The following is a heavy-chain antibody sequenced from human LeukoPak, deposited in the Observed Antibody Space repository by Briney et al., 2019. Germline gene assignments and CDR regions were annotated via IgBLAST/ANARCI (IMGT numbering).Heavy chain of an antibody. CDR2: ITWNSDFI. J-gene: IGHJ4*02. CDR1: GFKFDDYA. Sequence: GGSLRLSCAASGFKFDDYAMHWVRQVPGKGLEWVAGITWNSDFIAFADSLKGRFSISRDNGKNSLFLQMNSLTPEHTAFYYCTKDVADYVWGEYRHFDKWGQGALVTASS. D-gene: IGHD3-16*01. V-gene: IGHV3-9*01. CDR3: TKDVADYVWGEYRHFDK.